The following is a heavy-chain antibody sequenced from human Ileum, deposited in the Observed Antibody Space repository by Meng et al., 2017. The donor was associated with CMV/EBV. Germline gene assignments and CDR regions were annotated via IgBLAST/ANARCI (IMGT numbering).Heavy chain of an antibody. CDR3: ARAAPVHFVVVPAAIGNWFDP. Sequence: GESLKISCAASGFTFSSYAMHWVRQAPGKGLEWVAVISYDGSNKYYADSVKGRFTISRDNSKNTLYLQMNSLRAEDTAVYYCARAAPVHFVVVPAAIGNWFDPWGQGTLVTVSS. J-gene: IGHJ5*02. V-gene: IGHV3-30*04. D-gene: IGHD2-2*02. CDR2: ISYDGSNK. CDR1: GFTFSSYA.